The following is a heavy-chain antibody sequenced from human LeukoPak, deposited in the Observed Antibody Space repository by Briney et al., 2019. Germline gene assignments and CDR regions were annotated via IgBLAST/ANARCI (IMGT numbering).Heavy chain of an antibody. CDR2: IYYSGST. CDR1: GGSITGYY. Sequence: SETLSLTCTVSGGSITGYYWSWIRQPPGKGLEWIGYIYYSGSTNYNPSLKSRVTISVDTSKNQFSLKLSSVTAADTAVYYCVRPASRYSSSYYDYWGQGTLVTVSS. D-gene: IGHD6-13*01. V-gene: IGHV4-59*08. J-gene: IGHJ4*02. CDR3: VRPASRYSSSYYDY.